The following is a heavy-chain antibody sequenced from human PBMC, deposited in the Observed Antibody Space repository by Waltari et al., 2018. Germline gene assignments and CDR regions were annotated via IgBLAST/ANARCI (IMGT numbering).Heavy chain of an antibody. J-gene: IGHJ4*02. CDR2: IKQDGTDK. D-gene: IGHD3-10*01. CDR3: ARWSRSLWL. CDR1: GFTFGSDW. V-gene: IGHV3-7*01. Sequence: LSCAASGFTFGSDWMSWVRQAPGKGLELVATIKQDGTDKYYVDSVKGRFTVSRDNAKKSLHLQMNSLRAEDTAVYYCARWSRSLWLGGQGTLVTVSS.